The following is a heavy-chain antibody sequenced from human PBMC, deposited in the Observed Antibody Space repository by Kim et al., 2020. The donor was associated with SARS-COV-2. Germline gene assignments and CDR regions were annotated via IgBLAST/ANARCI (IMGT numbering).Heavy chain of an antibody. CDR2: IYYDGSA. Sequence: SETLSLTCTVSGGSISSSSYYWGWIRQPPGKGLEWIGSIYYDGSANYNPSLRSRVTISVDTSKNQFSLKLSSVTAADTAVYYCGRFGSGASPVPDDCWGQGTLVTVSS. V-gene: IGHV4-39*07. D-gene: IGHD3-10*01. J-gene: IGHJ4*02. CDR3: GRFGSGASPVPDDC. CDR1: GGSISSSSYY.